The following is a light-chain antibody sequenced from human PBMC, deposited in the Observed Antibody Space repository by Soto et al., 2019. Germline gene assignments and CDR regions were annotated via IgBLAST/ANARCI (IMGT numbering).Light chain of an antibody. CDR3: SSYTCGFALVI. V-gene: IGLV2-14*01. CDR1: SSDVGGYNY. Sequence: QSALTQPASVSGSPGQSITISCTGTSSDVGGYNYVSWYQQHPGKAPKLMIYEVSHRPSGVSNRFSGSKSGNTASLTISGLQAEDEADYYCSSYTCGFALVIFGGGTKLTVL. J-gene: IGLJ2*01. CDR2: EVS.